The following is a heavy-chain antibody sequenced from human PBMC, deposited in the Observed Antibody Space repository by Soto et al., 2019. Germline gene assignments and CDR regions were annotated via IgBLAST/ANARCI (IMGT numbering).Heavy chain of an antibody. CDR3: ARDGGSSGVDY. V-gene: IGHV3-53*01. D-gene: IGHD6-19*01. CDR2: IYSGGTT. J-gene: IGHJ4*02. CDR1: GFTVSNNY. Sequence: EVQLVESGGGLIQPGGSLRLSCAASGFTVSNNYMSWVRQAPGKGLEWVSVIYSGGTTYYSDSVKGRFTISRDNSKNTLYLQMNSPRAEDTGVYYCARDGGSSGVDYWGQGTLLTVSS.